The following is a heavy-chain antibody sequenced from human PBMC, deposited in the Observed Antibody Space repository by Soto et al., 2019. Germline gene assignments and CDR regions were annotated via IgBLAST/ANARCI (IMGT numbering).Heavy chain of an antibody. CDR2: IASDNGNT. CDR1: GYTFTSYG. V-gene: IGHV1-18*01. D-gene: IGHD1-7*01. Sequence: QVQLVQSVFEVKKPGASVKVSCKTSGYTFTSYGISWVRQAPGQGLEWMGWIASDNGNTKYAQNLQGRVTMTTDTSTRTVHMELRSLRIDDTAVYYCARDRGSELDYWGQGTLLTVSS. CDR3: ARDRGSELDY. J-gene: IGHJ4*02.